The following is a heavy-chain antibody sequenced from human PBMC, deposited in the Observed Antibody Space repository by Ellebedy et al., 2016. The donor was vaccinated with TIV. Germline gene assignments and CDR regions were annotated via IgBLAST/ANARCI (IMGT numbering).Heavy chain of an antibody. D-gene: IGHD4-11*01. CDR2: IKSDGSST. CDR1: GFTFGRYW. V-gene: IGHV3-74*01. Sequence: HTGGSLRLSXVASGFTFGRYWMHWVRQAPGSKLVWVSRIKSDGSSTTYADSVKGRFTTSRDNARNTLYLQMNSLRGEDTAVYFCARDRGDYSISGPWGQGTLVTVSS. J-gene: IGHJ5*02. CDR3: ARDRGDYSISGP.